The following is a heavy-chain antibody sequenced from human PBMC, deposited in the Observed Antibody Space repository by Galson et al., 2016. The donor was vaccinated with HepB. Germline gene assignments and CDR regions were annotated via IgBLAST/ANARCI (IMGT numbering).Heavy chain of an antibody. V-gene: IGHV3-33*08. J-gene: IGHJ4*02. CDR3: ARGSGSHYSPFDH. Sequence: SLRLSCAASSGFPFSSYGLHWVRQAPGKALEWVALISYVGTNIFYADSVKGRFTATRDTSASTAYMELQTLTYDDTAVYYCARGSGSHYSPFDHWGQGTLVIVSS. D-gene: IGHD3-10*01. CDR1: GFPFSSYG. CDR2: ISYVGTNI.